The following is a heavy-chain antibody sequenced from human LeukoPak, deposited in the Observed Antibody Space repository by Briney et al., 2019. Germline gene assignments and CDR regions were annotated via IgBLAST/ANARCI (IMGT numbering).Heavy chain of an antibody. CDR3: ARDESGDNDAFDI. CDR2: ISGSSNYI. Sequence: GGSLRLSCAASGFTFNNYAMSWVRQAPGKGLEWVSSISGSSNYIYYADSVKGRFTISRGNAKNSLYLQMNSLRVEDTAVYYCARDESGDNDAFDIWGQGTMVTVSS. J-gene: IGHJ3*02. CDR1: GFTFNNYA. V-gene: IGHV3-21*01. D-gene: IGHD2-21*01.